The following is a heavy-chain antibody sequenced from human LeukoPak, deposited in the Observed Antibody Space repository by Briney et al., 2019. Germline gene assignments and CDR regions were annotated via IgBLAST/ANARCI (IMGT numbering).Heavy chain of an antibody. CDR3: AAGKYYFDY. CDR2: ISAGGGST. Sequence: GGSLRLSCAASGFTLSSYVMIWVRQAPGKGLEWVSSISAGGGSTNYADSVKGRFIISRDNSKNTLYLQMNSLRAEDTAVYYCAAGKYYFDYWGQGTLVTVSS. J-gene: IGHJ4*02. CDR1: GFTLSSYV. V-gene: IGHV3-23*01.